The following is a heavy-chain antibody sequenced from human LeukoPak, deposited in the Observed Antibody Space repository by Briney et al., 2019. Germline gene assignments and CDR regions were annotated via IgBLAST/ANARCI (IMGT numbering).Heavy chain of an antibody. Sequence: GGSLRLSCAASGFTFSSYSMNWVRQAPGKGLEWVSSISSSSSYIYYADSVKGRFTISRDNAKNSLYLQMNSLRAEDTAVYYCARVPPTTGYHHYYYMDVWGKGTTVTISS. CDR2: ISSSSSYI. J-gene: IGHJ6*03. D-gene: IGHD4-11*01. CDR1: GFTFSSYS. CDR3: ARVPPTTGYHHYYYMDV. V-gene: IGHV3-21*01.